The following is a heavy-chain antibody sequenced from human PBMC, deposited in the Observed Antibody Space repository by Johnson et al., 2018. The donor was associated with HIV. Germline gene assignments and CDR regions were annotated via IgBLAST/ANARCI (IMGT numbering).Heavy chain of an antibody. CDR1: GFTFSDFY. CDR2: ISTTGTTI. V-gene: IGHV3-11*01. Sequence: VQLVESGGGVVRPGGSLRLSCAASGFTFSDFYMSWIRQAPGRGLEWISYISTTGTTIYYAESVKGRFTISRDNAKNTMFVQMNSLRAEDTAVYYCARLDTSRRDAFDIWGQGTMVT. CDR3: ARLDTSRRDAFDI. J-gene: IGHJ3*02.